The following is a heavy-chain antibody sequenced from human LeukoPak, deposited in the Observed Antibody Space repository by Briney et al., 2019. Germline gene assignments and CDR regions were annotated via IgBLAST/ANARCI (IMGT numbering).Heavy chain of an antibody. Sequence: GGSLRLSCAASGFTFSSYWMHWVRQAPGKGLVWVSRINSDGSSTSYADSVKGRFTISRDNAKSTLYLQMNSLRAEDTAVYYCASPYSSGWPAPLGEWGQGTLVTVSS. D-gene: IGHD6-19*01. CDR1: GFTFSSYW. CDR2: INSDGSST. CDR3: ASPYSSGWPAPLGE. V-gene: IGHV3-74*01. J-gene: IGHJ4*02.